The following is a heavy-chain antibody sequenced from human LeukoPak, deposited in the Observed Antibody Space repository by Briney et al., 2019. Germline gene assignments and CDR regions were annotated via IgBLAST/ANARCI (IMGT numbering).Heavy chain of an antibody. J-gene: IGHJ5*01. CDR3: AEARGWYPGFDF. V-gene: IGHV3-23*01. Sequence: GRSLRLSCAASGFTSNNYALNWVRQAPGKGLEWVSTISGSGASTFYADSVKGRFTISRDNSKNTVYLQMNSLRAEDTAVYYCAEARGWYPGFDFWGQGTLVTVSS. CDR1: GFTSNNYA. D-gene: IGHD6-19*01. CDR2: ISGSGAST.